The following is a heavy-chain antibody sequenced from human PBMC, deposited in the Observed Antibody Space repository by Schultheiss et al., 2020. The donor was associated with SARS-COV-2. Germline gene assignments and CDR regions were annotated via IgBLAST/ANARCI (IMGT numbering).Heavy chain of an antibody. V-gene: IGHV3-48*02. Sequence: GGSLRLSCVASGFMFDRYEMNWVRQAPGKGLEWVSYISSRSTTIDYADSVQGRFTISRDNANNLVYLQMNSLREDDTAIYYCASGGSYYFDYWGQGTLVTVSS. CDR1: GFMFDRYE. CDR2: ISSRSTTI. D-gene: IGHD3-10*01. CDR3: ASGGSYYFDY. J-gene: IGHJ4*02.